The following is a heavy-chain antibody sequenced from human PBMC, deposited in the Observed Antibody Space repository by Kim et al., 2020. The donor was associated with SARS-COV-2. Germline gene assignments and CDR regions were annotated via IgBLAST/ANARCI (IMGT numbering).Heavy chain of an antibody. D-gene: IGHD6-19*01. CDR3: ARKAHIAVAGNFDN. J-gene: IGHJ4*02. CDR1: GYTFTSYG. CDR2: ISAYNGNT. Sequence: ASVKVFCKASGYTFTSYGISWVRQAPGQGLEWMGWISAYNGNTNYAQKFQGRVTTTTDTSTSTAYTELRSLRSDDTAVYYCARKAHIAVAGNFDNWGQGTLVTVSS. V-gene: IGHV1-18*01.